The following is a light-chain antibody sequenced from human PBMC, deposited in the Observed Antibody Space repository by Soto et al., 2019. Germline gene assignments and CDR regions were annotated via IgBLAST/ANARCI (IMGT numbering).Light chain of an antibody. Sequence: DIQMTQSPSSLSASVGDRVALTCRASQSISNDLNWYQQKPGKAPKLLIYAASSFQSGVPSRFSGSGSGRAFTLTISSLQPEDFATYYCQQSYSSPTFGGGTKVDIK. CDR3: QQSYSSPT. J-gene: IGKJ4*01. CDR2: AAS. V-gene: IGKV1-39*01. CDR1: QSISND.